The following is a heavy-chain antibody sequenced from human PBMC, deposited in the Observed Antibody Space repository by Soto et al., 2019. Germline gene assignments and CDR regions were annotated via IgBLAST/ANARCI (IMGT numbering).Heavy chain of an antibody. V-gene: IGHV3-30-3*01. D-gene: IGHD3-10*01. CDR1: GFTFSSYA. Sequence: QVQLVESGGGVVQPGRSLRLSCAASGFTFSSYAMHWVRQAPGKGLEWVAVISYDGSNKYYADSVKGRFTISRDNSKNTLYLKMNSLRAGERVVYYCGRDQELLWLGDLLYWGQGTLVTVSS. CDR2: ISYDGSNK. J-gene: IGHJ4*02. CDR3: GRDQELLWLGDLLY.